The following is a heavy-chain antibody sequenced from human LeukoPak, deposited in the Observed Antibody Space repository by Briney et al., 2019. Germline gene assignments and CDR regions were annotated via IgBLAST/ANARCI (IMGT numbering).Heavy chain of an antibody. D-gene: IGHD6-19*01. CDR1: GFIFSSYS. CDR2: ISSSSSYI. Sequence: GGSLRLSCAASGFIFSSYSLNWVRQAPGKGLEWVSSISSSSSYIHYADSVKGRFTISRDNAKNSLYLQMNSLRAEDTAVYYCARYSSGWYDYWGQGTLVTVSS. V-gene: IGHV3-21*01. CDR3: ARYSSGWYDY. J-gene: IGHJ4*02.